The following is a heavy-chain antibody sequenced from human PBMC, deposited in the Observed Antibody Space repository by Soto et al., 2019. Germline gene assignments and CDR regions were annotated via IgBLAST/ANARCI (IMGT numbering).Heavy chain of an antibody. J-gene: IGHJ4*02. V-gene: IGHV3-20*01. D-gene: IGHD3-9*01. CDR3: ARASNYDILTGYYPATFDY. CDR1: GFTFDDYG. CDR2: INWNGGST. Sequence: EVQLVESGGGVVRPGGSLRLSCAASGFTFDDYGMSWVRQAPGKGLEWVSGINWNGGSTGYADSVKGRFTISRDNDKNSLYLQMNSLRAEDTALYHCARASNYDILTGYYPATFDYWGQGTLVTVSS.